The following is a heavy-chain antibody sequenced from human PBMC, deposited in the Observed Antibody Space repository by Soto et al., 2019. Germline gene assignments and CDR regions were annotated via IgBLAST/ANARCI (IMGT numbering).Heavy chain of an antibody. D-gene: IGHD5-12*01. CDR2: ISTYNGDT. V-gene: IGHV1-18*01. J-gene: IGHJ6*02. Sequence: QVQLVQSGAEVKKPGASVKVSCKASGYTFTRSGISWVRQAPGQGLEWMGWISTYNGDTNYAQTFQDRVTMTTDTSTSTAHMELRSQRSDDTAVYYCAREGVAPYYYHGMDVWGQVTPVSVSS. CDR3: AREGVAPYYYHGMDV. CDR1: GYTFTRSG.